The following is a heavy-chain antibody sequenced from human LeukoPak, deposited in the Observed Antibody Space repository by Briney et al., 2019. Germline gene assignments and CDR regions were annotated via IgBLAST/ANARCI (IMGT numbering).Heavy chain of an antibody. CDR1: GFTVSSNY. D-gene: IGHD6-19*01. CDR3: ARVGRWLAAYYYYYGMDV. Sequence: GGSLRLSCAASGFTVSSNYMSWVRQAPGKGLEWVSVIYSGGSTYYADSVKGRFTISRDNSKNTLYLQMNSLRAEDTAVYYCARVGRWLAAYYYYYGMDVWGQGTTVTVSS. J-gene: IGHJ6*02. V-gene: IGHV3-66*01. CDR2: IYSGGST.